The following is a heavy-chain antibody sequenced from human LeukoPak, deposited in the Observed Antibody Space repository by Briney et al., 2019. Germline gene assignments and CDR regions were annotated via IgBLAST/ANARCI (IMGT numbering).Heavy chain of an antibody. V-gene: IGHV4-4*02. CDR2: MYLSGTT. CDR1: GDSINSLDL. D-gene: IGHD5-24*01. Sequence: SETLSLTCTVSGDSINSLDLWSWVRQPPGKGLEWIGEMYLSGTTHSNPSVKSRVTISIDKSKNQFFLNLSSVTAADTAVYYCAKEIRPNDYWGQGTLVTVSS. CDR3: AKEIRPNDY. J-gene: IGHJ4*02.